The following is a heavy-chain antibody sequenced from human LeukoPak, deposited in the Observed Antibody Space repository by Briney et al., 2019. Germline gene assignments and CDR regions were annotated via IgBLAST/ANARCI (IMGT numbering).Heavy chain of an antibody. Sequence: PSETLSLTCTVSGGSISSYYWSWIRQPPGKELEWIGYIHYSGSTNYNSSLKSRVTMSVDTSKNQFSLKLTSVTAADTAVYYCARGGSSSSWPFYYWGQGTLVTVSS. CDR2: IHYSGST. J-gene: IGHJ4*02. CDR3: ARGGSSSSWPFYY. V-gene: IGHV4-59*01. D-gene: IGHD6-13*01. CDR1: GGSISSYY.